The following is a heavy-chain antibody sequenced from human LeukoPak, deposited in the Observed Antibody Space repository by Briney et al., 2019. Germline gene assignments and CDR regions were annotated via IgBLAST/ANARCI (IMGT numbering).Heavy chain of an antibody. D-gene: IGHD1-26*01. V-gene: IGHV1-2*02. J-gene: IGHJ3*02. CDR1: GYIFTGYY. CDR3: ARLLGAADAFDI. Sequence: ASVKVSCKASGYIFTGYYIHRVRQAPGQGLEWMGWIDPKRGGTNYEQKFQGRVTMTRDASIATVYMEVSWLRSDDTAIYYCARLLGAADAFDIWGRGTMVTVSS. CDR2: IDPKRGGT.